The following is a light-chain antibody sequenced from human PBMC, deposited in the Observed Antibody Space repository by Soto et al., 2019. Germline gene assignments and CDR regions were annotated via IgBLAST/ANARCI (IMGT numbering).Light chain of an antibody. Sequence: DIQMTQSPSSLSASVGDRVTITCRASQSISSCLNWYQQKPGKAPKLLIYAASNLQSGVPSRFSGRESGAEFILTISSLQPEDFATYYCQQIYGAPVTFGQGTKVEIK. J-gene: IGKJ1*01. CDR1: QSISSC. V-gene: IGKV1-39*01. CDR3: QQIYGAPVT. CDR2: AAS.